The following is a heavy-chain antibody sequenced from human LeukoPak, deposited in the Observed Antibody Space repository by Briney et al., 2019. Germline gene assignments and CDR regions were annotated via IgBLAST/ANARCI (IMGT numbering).Heavy chain of an antibody. D-gene: IGHD1-26*01. J-gene: IGHJ4*02. CDR3: ARGGSYFDY. CDR1: GFTVSSDY. Sequence: GGSLRLSCAASGFTVSSDYMTWVRQAPGKGLEWVSVIYADGTTYYGDSVKGRFTISRDNSKNTLYFQMNSLRAEDTAVYYCARGGSYFDYWGQGTLVTVSS. CDR2: IYADGTT. V-gene: IGHV3-66*01.